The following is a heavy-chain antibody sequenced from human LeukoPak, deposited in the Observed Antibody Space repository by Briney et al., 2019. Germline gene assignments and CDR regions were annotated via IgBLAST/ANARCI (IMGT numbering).Heavy chain of an antibody. Sequence: SVKVSCKASGGTFSSYAISWVRQAPGQGLEWMGGIIPIFGTANYAQKFQGRATITADESTSTAYMELSSLRSEDTAVYYCARHYYDSSSYYYYYYGMDVWGQGTTVTVSS. V-gene: IGHV1-69*13. J-gene: IGHJ6*02. CDR3: ARHYYDSSSYYYYYYGMDV. CDR1: GGTFSSYA. D-gene: IGHD3-22*01. CDR2: IIPIFGTA.